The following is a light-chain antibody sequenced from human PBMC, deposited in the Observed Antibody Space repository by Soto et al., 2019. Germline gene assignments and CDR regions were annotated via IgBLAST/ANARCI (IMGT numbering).Light chain of an antibody. Sequence: EIILTQSPATLSVSPGERATLSCRASQTISRSLAWYQQKPGQPPMLLIYDASTRATGIPARFSGGGSGTEFILTISSVESEDFAIYYCQQHNDWPTFGQGTRLEIK. CDR1: QTISRS. CDR3: QQHNDWPT. CDR2: DAS. V-gene: IGKV3-15*01. J-gene: IGKJ5*01.